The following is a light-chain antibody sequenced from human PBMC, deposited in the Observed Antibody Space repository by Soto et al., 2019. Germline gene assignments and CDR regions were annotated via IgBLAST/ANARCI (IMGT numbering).Light chain of an antibody. CDR1: QSVLYSSNNKNY. J-gene: IGKJ2*01. CDR3: QQYYDTRT. Sequence: DIVMTQSPDSLAVSLGERATINCKSSQSVLYSSNNKNYLAWYQQKPGQPPKLLIHWASTRESGVPDRFSGSGSGTDFTLTISSLQAEDVAVYYCQQYYDTRTFGQGTKLEIK. V-gene: IGKV4-1*01. CDR2: WAS.